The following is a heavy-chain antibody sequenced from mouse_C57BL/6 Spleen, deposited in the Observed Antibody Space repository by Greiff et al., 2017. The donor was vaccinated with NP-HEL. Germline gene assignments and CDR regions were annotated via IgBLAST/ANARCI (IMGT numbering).Heavy chain of an antibody. Sequence: QVQLQQSGPELVKPGASVKISCKASGYAFSSSWMNWVKQRPGKGLEWIGRIYPGDGDTNYNGKFKGKATLTADKSSSTAYMQLSSLTSEDSAVYFCARSRGRGSSYLYAMDYWGQGTSVTVSS. CDR3: ARSRGRGSSYLYAMDY. V-gene: IGHV1-82*01. J-gene: IGHJ4*01. CDR1: GYAFSSSW. CDR2: IYPGDGDT. D-gene: IGHD1-1*01.